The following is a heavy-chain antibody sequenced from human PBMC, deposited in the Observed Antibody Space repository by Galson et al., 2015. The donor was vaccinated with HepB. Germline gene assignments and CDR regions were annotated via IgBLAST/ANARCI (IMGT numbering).Heavy chain of an antibody. Sequence: SVKVSCKASGGTFTSYAMHWVRQAPGQRLEWMGWINADNGNTKYSQKFQGRVTITRDTSASTAYMELSSLRSEDTAVYYCATDRRRSEEVFNIWGQGTMVTVSS. J-gene: IGHJ3*02. D-gene: IGHD3-16*02. CDR3: ATDRRRSEEVFNI. V-gene: IGHV1-3*01. CDR2: INADNGNT. CDR1: GGTFTSYA.